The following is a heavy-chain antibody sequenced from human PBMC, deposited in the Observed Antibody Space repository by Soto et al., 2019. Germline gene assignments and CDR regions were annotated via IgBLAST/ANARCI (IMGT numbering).Heavy chain of an antibody. D-gene: IGHD1-1*01. CDR3: ARLVGNVKSKNWFDP. CDR2: IYYSGST. CDR1: GGSISSSSYY. J-gene: IGHJ5*02. V-gene: IGHV4-39*01. Sequence: PSETLSLTCTVSGGSISSSSYYWGWIRQPPGKGLEWIGSIYYSGSTYYNPSLKSRVTISVDTSKNQFSLKLSSVTAADTAVYYCARLVGNVKSKNWFDPWGQGTLVTVSS.